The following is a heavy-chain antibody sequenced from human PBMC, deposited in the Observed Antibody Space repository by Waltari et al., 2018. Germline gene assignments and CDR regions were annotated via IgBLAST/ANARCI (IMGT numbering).Heavy chain of an antibody. J-gene: IGHJ3*02. D-gene: IGHD3-22*01. CDR3: AKSTGSRDSSGYYDAFDI. CDR1: GFTFDVYA. CDR2: ISWNSGSI. Sequence: EVQLVESGGGLVQPGRSLRLSCAASGFTFDVYAMHWVRQATGKGLEWVSGISWNSGSIGYADSVKGRFTISRDNAKNSLYLQMNSLRAEDTALYYCAKSTGSRDSSGYYDAFDIWGQGTMVTVSS. V-gene: IGHV3-9*01.